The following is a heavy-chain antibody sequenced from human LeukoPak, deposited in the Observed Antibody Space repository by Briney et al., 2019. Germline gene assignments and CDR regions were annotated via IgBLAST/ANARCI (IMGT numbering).Heavy chain of an antibody. Sequence: SETLSLTCAVYGGSFSGYYWSWIRQPPGKGLEWIGEINHSGSTNYNPSLKSRVTISVDTSKNQFSLKLSSVTAADTAVYYCARGSTPYYYYYMDVWGKGTTVTVSS. J-gene: IGHJ6*03. V-gene: IGHV4-34*01. CDR2: INHSGST. CDR3: ARGSTPYYYYYMDV. D-gene: IGHD6-13*01. CDR1: GGSFSGYY.